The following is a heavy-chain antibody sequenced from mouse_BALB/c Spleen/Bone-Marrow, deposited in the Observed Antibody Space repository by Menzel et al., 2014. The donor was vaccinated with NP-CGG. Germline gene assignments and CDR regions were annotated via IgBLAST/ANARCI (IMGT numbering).Heavy chain of an antibody. CDR3: TRGDGYGGFAY. V-gene: IGHV1-61*01. CDR1: GYSFTTYW. J-gene: IGHJ3*01. CDR2: IHPSDSET. D-gene: IGHD2-2*01. Sequence: QVQLQQSGAELVRPGASVKLSCKTSGYSFTTYWMNWVKQRPGQGLEWIGMIHPSDSETKLNQKFTDKATLTVDKSSNTAYMQLNSPTSEDSAVYYCTRGDGYGGFAYWGQGTLVTVSA.